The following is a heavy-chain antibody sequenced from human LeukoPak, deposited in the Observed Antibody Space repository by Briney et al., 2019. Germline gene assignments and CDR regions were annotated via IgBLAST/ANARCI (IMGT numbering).Heavy chain of an antibody. V-gene: IGHV3-30-3*01. CDR2: ISYDGNNQ. J-gene: IGHJ4*02. D-gene: IGHD4-17*01. CDR1: GFTFNIYG. Sequence: PGGSLRLSCAVSGFTFNIYGIHWVRQAPGKGLEWVAVISYDGNNQYYTDSVRGRFTISRDTSNNTLYLQMNSLRVDDTAVYYCARGLNRYFTTVTPLGDYWGQGTLVTVSS. CDR3: ARGLNRYFTTVTPLGDY.